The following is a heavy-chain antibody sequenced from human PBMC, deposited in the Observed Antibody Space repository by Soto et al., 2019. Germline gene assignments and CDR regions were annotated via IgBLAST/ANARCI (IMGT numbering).Heavy chain of an antibody. V-gene: IGHV1-18*01. Sequence: ASVKVSCKASGYTFTSYGISWVRQAPGQGLEWMGWISAYNGNTNYAQKLQGRVTMTTDTSTSTAYMELRSLRSDDTAVYYCARVQGGELWGGYDPPNYYYYYMDVWGKGTTVTVSS. CDR3: ARVQGGELWGGYDPPNYYYYYMDV. J-gene: IGHJ6*03. CDR2: ISAYNGNT. D-gene: IGHD5-12*01. CDR1: GYTFTSYG.